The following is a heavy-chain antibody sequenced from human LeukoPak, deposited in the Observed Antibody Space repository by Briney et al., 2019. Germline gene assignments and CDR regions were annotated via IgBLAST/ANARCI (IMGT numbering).Heavy chain of an antibody. D-gene: IGHD5-12*01. CDR1: GGSISSSSYY. J-gene: IGHJ4*02. CDR3: ARQRYSAYDPFDY. V-gene: IGHV4-39*07. Sequence: PSETLSLTCTVSGGSISSSSYYWGWIRQPPGKGLEWIGSIYYSGSTYYNPSLKSRVTISVDTSKNQFSLKLSSVTAADTAVYYCARQRYSAYDPFDYWGQGTLVTVSS. CDR2: IYYSGST.